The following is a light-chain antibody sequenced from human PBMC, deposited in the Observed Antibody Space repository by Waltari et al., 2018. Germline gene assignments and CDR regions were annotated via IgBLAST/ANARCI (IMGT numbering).Light chain of an antibody. Sequence: DIQMTQSPSSLSVAVGGRVTITCWATQSINEYLNWDQQKPGKSPDLLIYAASHLKTGVPSRSSGSGSGTHFALTISSRQREDFATYFCQPSHTAPWSFGQGTKV. CDR2: AAS. CDR1: QSINEY. V-gene: IGKV1-39*01. J-gene: IGKJ1*01. CDR3: QPSHTAPWS.